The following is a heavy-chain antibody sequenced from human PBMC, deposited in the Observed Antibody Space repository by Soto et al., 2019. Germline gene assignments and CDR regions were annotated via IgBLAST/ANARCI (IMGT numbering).Heavy chain of an antibody. CDR1: GGSFSGYY. J-gene: IGHJ4*02. CDR2: INHSGST. Sequence: SETLSLTCAVYGGSFSGYYWGWIRQPPGKGLEWIGEINHSGSTNYNPSLKSRVTISVDTSKNQFSLKLSSVTAADTAAYYCARGPVRSGYSSGRRYPYDYWGQGTLVTVSS. CDR3: ARGPVRSGYSSGRRYPYDY. V-gene: IGHV4-34*01. D-gene: IGHD6-19*01.